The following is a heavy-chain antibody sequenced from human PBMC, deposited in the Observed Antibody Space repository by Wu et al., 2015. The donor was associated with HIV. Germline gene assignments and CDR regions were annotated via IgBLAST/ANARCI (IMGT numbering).Heavy chain of an antibody. D-gene: IGHD6-13*01. CDR2: INPSGGST. J-gene: IGHJ3*02. V-gene: IGHV1-46*01. CDR3: ATPGYSSSWIDDAFDI. Sequence: QVQLVQSGAEVKKPGASVKVSCKASGYTFTGYYMHWVRQAPGQGLEWMGIINPSGGSTSYAQKFQGRVTMTRDTSTSTVYMELSSLRSEDTAVYYCATPGYSSSWIDDAFDIWAKGQVVTVSS. CDR1: GYTFTGYY.